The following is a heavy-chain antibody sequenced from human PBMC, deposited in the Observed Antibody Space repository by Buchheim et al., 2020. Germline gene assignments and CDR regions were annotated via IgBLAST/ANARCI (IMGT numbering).Heavy chain of an antibody. V-gene: IGHV3-30-3*01. CDR3: ARDQSNYGYFDL. D-gene: IGHD4-11*01. CDR1: GFTFSSYA. Sequence: QVQLVESGGDVVQPGRSLRLSCAASGFTFSSYAMHWVRQAPGKGLEWVAVISYDGSNKYYADSVKGRFTISRDNSKNTLYLQMNSLRAEDTAVYYCARDQSNYGYFDLWGRGTL. CDR2: ISYDGSNK. J-gene: IGHJ2*01.